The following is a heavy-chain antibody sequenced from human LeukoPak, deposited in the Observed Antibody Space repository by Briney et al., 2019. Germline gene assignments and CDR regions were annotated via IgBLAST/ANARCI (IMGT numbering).Heavy chain of an antibody. CDR3: AKDIRGAVAAGLDY. CDR1: GFTFDDHA. CDR2: ISWNSGSI. V-gene: IGHV3-9*01. Sequence: PGGSLRLSCAASGFTFDDHAMHWVRQAPGKGLEWVSGISWNSGSIGYADSVKGRFTISRDNAKNSLYLQMNSLRAEDTALYYRAKDIRGAVAAGLDYWGQGTLVTVSS. D-gene: IGHD6-19*01. J-gene: IGHJ4*02.